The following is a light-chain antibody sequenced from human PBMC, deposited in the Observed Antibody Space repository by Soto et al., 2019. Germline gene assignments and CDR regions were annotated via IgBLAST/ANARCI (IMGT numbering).Light chain of an antibody. CDR1: QSVSSY. V-gene: IGKV3-11*01. CDR3: QQRSNWSGFT. J-gene: IGKJ3*01. Sequence: EIVLTQSPATLSLSPGERATLSCRASQSVSSYLAWYQQKPGQAPRLLIYDASNRATGIPARFSGSGSGTDFTLTIGSLEPEDFAVYYCQQRSNWSGFTFGPGTKVDIK. CDR2: DAS.